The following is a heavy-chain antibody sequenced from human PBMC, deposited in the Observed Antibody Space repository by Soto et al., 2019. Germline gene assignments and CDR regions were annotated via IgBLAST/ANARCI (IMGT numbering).Heavy chain of an antibody. CDR2: IHDSGTT. CDR1: GGSVSSGDYY. J-gene: IGHJ4*02. V-gene: IGHV4-61*08. D-gene: IGHD2-15*01. CDR3: AREVAAIGDFDS. Sequence: SETLSLTCTVSGGSVSSGDYYLSWIRQPPGKGLEWIGNIHDSGTTNYNPSLKSRVTISIDPSQSQFSLKLTSVTAADTAVYYCAREVAAIGDFDSWGQGTMVTVSS.